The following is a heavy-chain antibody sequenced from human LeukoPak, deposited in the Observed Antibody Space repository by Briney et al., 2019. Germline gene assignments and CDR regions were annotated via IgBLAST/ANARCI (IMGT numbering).Heavy chain of an antibody. V-gene: IGHV4-34*01. CDR2: INHSGST. CDR1: GGSVSGYY. D-gene: IGHD3-22*01. Sequence: PSETLSLTCAVYGGSVSGYYWSWIRQPPGKGLEWIGEINHSGSTNYNPSLKSRVTISVDTSKDQFSLKLGSVTAADTAVYYCARGPPADYYDRSGFYPCFDYWGQGALVTVSS. CDR3: ARGPPADYYDRSGFYPCFDY. J-gene: IGHJ4*02.